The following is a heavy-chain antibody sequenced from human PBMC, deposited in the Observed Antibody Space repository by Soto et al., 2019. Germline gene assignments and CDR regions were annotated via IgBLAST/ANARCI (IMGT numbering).Heavy chain of an antibody. Sequence: QVQLVQSGVEVEKPGASVKVSCKASGYTFTSHGISWVRQAPGQGLEWMGWISVYSGYTNYAQKVQGRVTMHTDTSTRTAYVELRSLRSDDTALYYCARGSTSGFAFDVWGHGTMVIVSS. CDR3: ARGSTSGFAFDV. CDR1: GYTFTSHG. V-gene: IGHV1-18*01. CDR2: ISVYSGYT. D-gene: IGHD5-12*01. J-gene: IGHJ3*01.